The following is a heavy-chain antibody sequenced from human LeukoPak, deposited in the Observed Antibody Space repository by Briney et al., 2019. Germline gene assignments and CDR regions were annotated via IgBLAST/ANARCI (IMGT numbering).Heavy chain of an antibody. CDR3: AGLTASLFDY. CDR1: GGSISSSSYF. Sequence: SETLSLTCTVSGGSISSSSYFWGWVRQPPGEGLEWIGSIYYSGSTYYNPSLKSRVTISVDSSKNQFSLKLSSVTAADTAVFYCAGLTASLFDYWGQGRLVTVSS. CDR2: IYYSGST. J-gene: IGHJ4*02. V-gene: IGHV4-39*07.